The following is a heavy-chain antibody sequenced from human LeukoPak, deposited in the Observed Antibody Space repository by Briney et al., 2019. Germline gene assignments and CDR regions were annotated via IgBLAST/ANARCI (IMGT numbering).Heavy chain of an antibody. Sequence: SVKVSCKASGGTFSSYAISWVRQAPGQGLEWMGGIIPIFGTANYAQKFQGRVTITADESTSTAYMELSSLRSEDTAVYYRARVSQLWLRRAYYFDYWGQGTLVAVSS. V-gene: IGHV1-69*13. J-gene: IGHJ4*02. CDR3: ARVSQLWLRRAYYFDY. CDR1: GGTFSSYA. CDR2: IIPIFGTA. D-gene: IGHD5-18*01.